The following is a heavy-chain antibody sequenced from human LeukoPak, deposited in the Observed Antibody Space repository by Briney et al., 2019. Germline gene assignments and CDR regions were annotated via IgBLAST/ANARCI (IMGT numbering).Heavy chain of an antibody. Sequence: PSETLSLTCTVAAGSIGSYYWSWIRQPPGKGLEWIGYIYYSGSTNYNPSLKSRVTISVDTSKNQFSLKLSSVTAADTAVYYCARGGYCSSTSCYLVFDPWGQGTLVTVSS. J-gene: IGHJ5*02. V-gene: IGHV4-59*01. CDR2: IYYSGST. CDR1: AGSIGSYY. D-gene: IGHD2-2*01. CDR3: ARGGYCSSTSCYLVFDP.